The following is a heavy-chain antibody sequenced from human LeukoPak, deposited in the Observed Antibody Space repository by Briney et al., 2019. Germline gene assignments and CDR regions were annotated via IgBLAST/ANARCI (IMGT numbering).Heavy chain of an antibody. Sequence: QTGGSLRLSCAASGFTFSTHGMNWVRQGPGKGLEWVSGITGSGGSTYYADSVKGRFTISRDNSKNTVYLQMNSLRAEDTAVYYCAKTPLNYYDSSGETGFDYWGQGTPVTVSS. CDR2: ITGSGGST. D-gene: IGHD3-22*01. J-gene: IGHJ4*02. CDR3: AKTPLNYYDSSGETGFDY. V-gene: IGHV3-23*01. CDR1: GFTFSTHG.